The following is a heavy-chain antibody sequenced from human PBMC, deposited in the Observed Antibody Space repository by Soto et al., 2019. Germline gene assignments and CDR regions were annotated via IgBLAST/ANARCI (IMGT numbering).Heavy chain of an antibody. D-gene: IGHD6-13*01. V-gene: IGHV4-34*01. CDR2: INHSGSA. J-gene: IGHJ5*02. Sequence: LPETLSLTCAVYGASFSGYYWSWIRQPPGKGLEWIGEINHSGSANYKSSLKSRVTISVDTSKNRFSLKLSSVTAADTAVYYCARGDPLVRYSSSVPFDPWGQGTLVTVSS. CDR1: GASFSGYY. CDR3: ARGDPLVRYSSSVPFDP.